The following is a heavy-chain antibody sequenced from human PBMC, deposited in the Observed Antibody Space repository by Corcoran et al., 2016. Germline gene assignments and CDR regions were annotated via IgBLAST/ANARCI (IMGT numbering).Heavy chain of an antibody. CDR1: GFTFSSYG. V-gene: IGHV3-30*18. CDR2: ISYDGSNK. Sequence: QVQLVESGGGVVQPGRSLRLSCAASGFTFSSYGMHWVRQAPGKGLEWVAVISYDGSNKYYADSVKGRFTISRDNSKNTLYLQMNSLRAEDTAVYYCAKDGPVTTWSYYYYGMDVWGQGTTVTVSS. J-gene: IGHJ6*02. CDR3: AKDGPVTTWSYYYYGMDV. D-gene: IGHD4-17*01.